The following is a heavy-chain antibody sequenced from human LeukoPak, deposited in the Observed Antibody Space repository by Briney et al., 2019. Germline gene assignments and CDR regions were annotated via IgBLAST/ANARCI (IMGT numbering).Heavy chain of an antibody. D-gene: IGHD1-14*01. J-gene: IGHJ4*02. V-gene: IGHV3-30*04. CDR2: ISYDGSNK. CDR3: ARGETLNRFDY. CDR1: GFTFSSYA. Sequence: PGGSLRLSCAASGFTFSSYAMHWVRQAPGKGPEWVAVISYDGSNKYYADSVKGRFTISRDNSKNTLYLQMNSLRAEDTAVYYCARGETLNRFDYWGQGTLVTVSS.